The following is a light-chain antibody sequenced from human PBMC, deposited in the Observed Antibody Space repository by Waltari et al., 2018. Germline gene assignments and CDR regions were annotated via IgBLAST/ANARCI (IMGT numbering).Light chain of an antibody. CDR1: QGISSY. V-gene: IGKV1-8*01. Sequence: AIRITQSPSSLSASTGDRVTITCRAIQGISSYLAWYQQKPGKAPKVLSYAASTLQSGVPSRFSGSGSGTDFTLTISCLQSEDFAIYYCQQYYSNPATFGQGTKVEIK. CDR3: QQYYSNPAT. CDR2: AAS. J-gene: IGKJ1*01.